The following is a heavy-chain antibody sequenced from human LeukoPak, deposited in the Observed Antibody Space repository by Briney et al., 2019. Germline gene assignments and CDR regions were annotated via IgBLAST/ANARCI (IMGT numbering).Heavy chain of an antibody. CDR3: ARGTVYSGYDRLGPPHAFDI. V-gene: IGHV4-34*01. J-gene: IGHJ3*02. CDR1: GGSFSGYY. CDR2: INHSGST. Sequence: SETLSLTCAVYGGSFSGYYWSWIRQPPGKGLGWIGEINHSGSTNYNPSLKSRVTISVDTSKNQFSLKLSSVTAADTAVYYCARGTVYSGYDRLGPPHAFDIWGQGTMVTVSS. D-gene: IGHD5-12*01.